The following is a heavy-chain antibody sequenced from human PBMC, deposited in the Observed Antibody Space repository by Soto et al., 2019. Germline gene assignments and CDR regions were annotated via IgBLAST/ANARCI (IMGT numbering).Heavy chain of an antibody. CDR2: IKSKTDGGTT. CDR3: TTSSSLYSYGQHDY. V-gene: IGHV3-15*01. D-gene: IGHD5-18*01. CDR1: GFTFTDAW. Sequence: GWSLRLSCAASGFTFTDAWMSWVRQAPGKGLEWVGRIKSKTDGGTTDYAAPVKGRLSISREDSKNTLYLQMKDLKSEDTAVYYCTTSSSLYSYGQHDYWGQGTLVTVSS. J-gene: IGHJ4*02.